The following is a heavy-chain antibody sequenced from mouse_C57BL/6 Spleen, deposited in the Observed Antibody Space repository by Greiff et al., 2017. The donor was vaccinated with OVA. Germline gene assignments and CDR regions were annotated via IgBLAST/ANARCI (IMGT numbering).Heavy chain of an antibody. CDR3: ARRGDLLWYFYAMDY. J-gene: IGHJ4*01. Sequence: QVQLQQSGAELMKPGASVKLSCKATGYTFTGYWIEWVKQRPGHGLEWIGEILPGSGSTNYTEKFKGKATFTADTSSNTAYMQLSSLTTEDSAIYYCARRGDLLWYFYAMDYWGQGTSVTVSS. CDR2: ILPGSGST. CDR1: GYTFTGYW. V-gene: IGHV1-9*01. D-gene: IGHD2-1*01.